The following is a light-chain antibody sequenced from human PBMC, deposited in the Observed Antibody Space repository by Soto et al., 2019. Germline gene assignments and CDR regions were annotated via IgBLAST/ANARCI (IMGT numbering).Light chain of an antibody. Sequence: EIVMTQSPATLSVSPGERATLSCRASQSVSTNLAWYQQKPGQAPRLLIYGASTRSTGIPGRFSGSGSGTEFTLTISSLQSEDFAVYYYQQYNNWPRTFGQGTKVEIK. CDR3: QQYNNWPRT. CDR1: QSVSTN. CDR2: GAS. J-gene: IGKJ1*01. V-gene: IGKV3-15*01.